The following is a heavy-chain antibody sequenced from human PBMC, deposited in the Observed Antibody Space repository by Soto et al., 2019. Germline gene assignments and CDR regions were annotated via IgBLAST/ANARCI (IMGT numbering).Heavy chain of an antibody. V-gene: IGHV3-23*01. D-gene: IGHD2-2*01. CDR1: GFTFSSYA. Sequence: EVQLLESGGGLVQPGGSLRLSCAASGFTFSSYAMSWVRQAPGKGLEWVSAISGSGGTTYYTDSVKGRFTISRDNSKMTLYLQMNSLRVEDTAVYYCAKYCSSTSCLVVYGMDVWGQGTTVTVSS. CDR2: ISGSGGTT. CDR3: AKYCSSTSCLVVYGMDV. J-gene: IGHJ6*02.